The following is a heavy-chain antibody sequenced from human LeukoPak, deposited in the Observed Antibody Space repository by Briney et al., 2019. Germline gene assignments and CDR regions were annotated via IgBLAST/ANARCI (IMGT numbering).Heavy chain of an antibody. CDR1: GFTFGSYS. V-gene: IGHV3-21*01. Sequence: PGGSLRLSCAASGFTFGSYSMNWVRQAPGKGLEWVSSISSSSSYIYYADSVKGRFTISRDNAKNSLYLQMNSLRAEDTAVYYCARDRDYYDTRGGGWFDYWGQGTLVTVSS. CDR3: ARDRDYYDTRGGGWFDY. CDR2: ISSSSSYI. J-gene: IGHJ4*02. D-gene: IGHD3-22*01.